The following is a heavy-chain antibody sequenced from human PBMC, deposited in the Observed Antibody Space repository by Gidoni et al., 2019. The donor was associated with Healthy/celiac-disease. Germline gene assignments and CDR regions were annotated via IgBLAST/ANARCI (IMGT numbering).Heavy chain of an antibody. CDR1: GFTFSSYG. D-gene: IGHD6-13*01. J-gene: IGHJ6*02. CDR2: IWYDGSNK. V-gene: IGHV3-33*01. CDR3: ARERAPREGIAAAGPNYYYYGMDV. Sequence: QVQPVESGGGVVQLGRSLRLSCASSGFTFSSYGMHWFRRAPGKGLEWVAVIWYDGSNKYYADSVKGRFTISRDNSKNTLYLQMNSLRAEDTAVYYCARERAPREGIAAAGPNYYYYGMDVWGQGTTVTVSS.